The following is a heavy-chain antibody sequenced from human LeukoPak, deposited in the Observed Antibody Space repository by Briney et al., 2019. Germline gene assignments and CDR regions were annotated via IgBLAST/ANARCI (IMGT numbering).Heavy chain of an antibody. Sequence: PSETLSLTCAVYGGSFSGYYWSWIRQPPGKGLEWIGEINHSGSTNYNPSLKSRVTISVDTSKNQFSLKLSSVTAADTAVYYCARGPRLYDYVWGSYRYNGYFDYWGQGTLVTVSS. CDR2: INHSGST. CDR3: ARGPRLYDYVWGSYRYNGYFDY. CDR1: GGSFSGYY. D-gene: IGHD3-16*02. V-gene: IGHV4-34*01. J-gene: IGHJ4*02.